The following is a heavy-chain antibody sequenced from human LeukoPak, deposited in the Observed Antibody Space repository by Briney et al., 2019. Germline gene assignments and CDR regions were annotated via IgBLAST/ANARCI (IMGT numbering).Heavy chain of an antibody. Sequence: ASVKVPCKASGYTFTSYGISWVRQAPGQGLEWMGWISAYNGNTNYAQKLQGRVTMTTDTSTSTAYMELRSLRSDDTAVYYCARDMIVVVNNWFDPWGQGTLVTVSS. CDR3: ARDMIVVVNNWFDP. D-gene: IGHD3-22*01. V-gene: IGHV1-18*01. CDR2: ISAYNGNT. J-gene: IGHJ5*02. CDR1: GYTFTSYG.